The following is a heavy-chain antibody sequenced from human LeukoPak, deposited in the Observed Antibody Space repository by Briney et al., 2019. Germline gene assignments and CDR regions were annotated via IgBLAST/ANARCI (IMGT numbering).Heavy chain of an antibody. J-gene: IGHJ4*02. D-gene: IGHD3-3*01. CDR3: AKDLFDYDFWSGYEY. CDR2: LYSGGSA. Sequence: PGGSLRLSCAASGFTVSSNYMSWVRQAPGKGLEWVSVLYSGGSANYADSVRGRFTISRDDSKNTLCLQMNSLRAEDTAVYYCAKDLFDYDFWSGYEYWGQGTLVTVSS. V-gene: IGHV3-53*01. CDR1: GFTVSSNY.